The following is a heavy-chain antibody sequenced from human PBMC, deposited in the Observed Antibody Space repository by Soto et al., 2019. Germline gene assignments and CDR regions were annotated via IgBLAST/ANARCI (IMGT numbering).Heavy chain of an antibody. CDR1: GFAFNKFG. J-gene: IGHJ4*02. CDR2: ISYDGSYQ. V-gene: IGHV3-30*18. D-gene: IGHD1-26*01. CDR3: AKGGEVGGVLGDH. Sequence: QVQLVESGGGVVQPGTSLRLSCEASGFAFNKFGMHWVRQAPGKGREWVAFISYDGSYQYYADSVKGRLTITRDNSMNTLNMQLNSLRREDTAVYYCAKGGEVGGVLGDHWGQGTLVTVSS.